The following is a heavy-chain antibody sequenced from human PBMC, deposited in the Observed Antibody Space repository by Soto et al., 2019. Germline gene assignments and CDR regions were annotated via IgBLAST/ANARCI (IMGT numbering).Heavy chain of an antibody. Sequence: PGGSLRLSCAASGFTFSSYEMIWVRQAPGKGLEWVSYISSSGSTIYYADSVKGRFTISRDNAKNSLYLQMNSLRAEDTAVYYCARGDYYDSSGYDYWGQGTLVTVSS. CDR2: ISSSGSTI. CDR3: ARGDYYDSSGYDY. D-gene: IGHD3-22*01. J-gene: IGHJ4*02. V-gene: IGHV3-48*03. CDR1: GFTFSSYE.